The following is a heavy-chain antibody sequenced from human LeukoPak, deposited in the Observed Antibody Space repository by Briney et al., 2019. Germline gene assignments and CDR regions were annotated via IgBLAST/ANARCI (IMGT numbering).Heavy chain of an antibody. D-gene: IGHD3-10*01. J-gene: IGHJ4*02. CDR1: GYSFTNYW. CDR3: ARRALSSITLTELNY. V-gene: IGHV5-51*01. Sequence: GESLKISCKASGYSFTNYWIDWVRQMPGKGLEWMGIIYLGDSDTRYSPSFQGQVTISADKSISTAYLQWSSLKASDTAMYYCARRALSSITLTELNYWGQGTLVTVSS. CDR2: IYLGDSDT.